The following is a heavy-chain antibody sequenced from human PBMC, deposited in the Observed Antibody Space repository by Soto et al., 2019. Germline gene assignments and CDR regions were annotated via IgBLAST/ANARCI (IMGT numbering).Heavy chain of an antibody. CDR2: IYPGDSDT. CDR1: GYSFTTYW. CDR3: ARHPAARTTEFDY. Sequence: GESLKISCKGSGYSFTTYWIGWVRQTPGKGLEWMGIIYPGDSDTRYGPSLQGQVTISADKSISTAYLQWSSLQASDTAMYYCARHPAARTTEFDYWGQGTLVTVSS. D-gene: IGHD4-17*01. J-gene: IGHJ4*02. V-gene: IGHV5-51*01.